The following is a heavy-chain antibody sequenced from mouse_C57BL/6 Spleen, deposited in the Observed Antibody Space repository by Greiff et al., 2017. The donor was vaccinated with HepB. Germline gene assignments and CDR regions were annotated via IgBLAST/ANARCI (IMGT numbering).Heavy chain of an antibody. J-gene: IGHJ2*01. CDR2: INPSSGYT. CDR1: GYTFTSYW. D-gene: IGHD1-1*01. CDR3: APTVVATPGYYFDY. Sequence: QVQLQQSGAELAKPGASVKLSCKASGYTFTSYWMHWVKPRPGQGLEWIGYINPSSGYTKYDQKFKDKATLTADKSSSTAYMQLSSLTYEDSAVYYCAPTVVATPGYYFDYWGQGTTLTVT. V-gene: IGHV1-7*01.